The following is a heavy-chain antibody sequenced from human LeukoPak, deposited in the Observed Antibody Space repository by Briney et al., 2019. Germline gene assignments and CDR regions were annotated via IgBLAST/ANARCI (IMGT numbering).Heavy chain of an antibody. D-gene: IGHD6-13*01. CDR1: GFTFSSYS. CDR3: ARDPSAAAGTGKGDY. Sequence: GGSRRLSCAASGFTFSSYSMNWVRQAPGKGLEWVSSISSSSSYIYYADSVKGRFTISRDNAKNSLYLQMNSLRAEDTAVYYCARDPSAAAGTGKGDYWGQGTLVTVSS. V-gene: IGHV3-21*01. CDR2: ISSSSSYI. J-gene: IGHJ4*02.